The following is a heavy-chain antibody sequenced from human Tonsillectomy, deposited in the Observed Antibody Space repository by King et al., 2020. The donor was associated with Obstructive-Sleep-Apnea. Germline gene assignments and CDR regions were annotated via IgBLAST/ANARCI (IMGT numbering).Heavy chain of an antibody. D-gene: IGHD6-13*01. CDR3: ARDASRTWYPYEYYYAMDA. Sequence: LQLQESGPGLVTPSETLSLTCTVSGGSLSSSSYYWGWIRQPPGKGLEWIGNIYYSGSTSYNPSLKSRVTISIDTSKNQFSLNLTSMTAADTAVYYCARDASRTWYPYEYYYAMDAWGQGTTVTVSS. CDR1: GGSLSSSSYY. J-gene: IGHJ6*02. V-gene: IGHV4-39*07. CDR2: IYYSGST.